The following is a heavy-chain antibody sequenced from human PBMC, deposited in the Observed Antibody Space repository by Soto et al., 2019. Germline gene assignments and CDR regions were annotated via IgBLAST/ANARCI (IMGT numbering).Heavy chain of an antibody. CDR3: ARRSSSSYPPYYYYGMDV. V-gene: IGHV5-51*01. CDR2: IYPGDSDT. J-gene: IGHJ6*02. CDR1: GYSFTSYW. Sequence: GESLKISCKGSGYSFTSYWIGWVRQMPGKGLEWMGIIYPGDSDTRYSPSFQGQVTISADKSISTAYLQWSSLKASDTAMYYCARRSSSSYPPYYYYGMDVWGQATTVTVSS. D-gene: IGHD6-6*01.